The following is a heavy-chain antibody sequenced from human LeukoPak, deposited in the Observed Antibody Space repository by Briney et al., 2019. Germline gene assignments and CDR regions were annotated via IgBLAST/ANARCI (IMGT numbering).Heavy chain of an antibody. CDR1: GFTFSTND. Sequence: GGSLRLSCAASGFTFSTNDMHWVRQATGKGLEWVAGISTGGDTYYAGSVKGRFTIIRENAKNSVYLQMNSLRVRDTAVYSCVRGGEPGFDYWGQGTLVTVSS. J-gene: IGHJ4*02. D-gene: IGHD3-16*01. CDR3: VRGGEPGFDY. V-gene: IGHV3-13*01. CDR2: ISTGGDT.